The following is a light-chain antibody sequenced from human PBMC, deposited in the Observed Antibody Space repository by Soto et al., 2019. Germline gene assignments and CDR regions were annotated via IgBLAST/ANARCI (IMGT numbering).Light chain of an antibody. Sequence: EIGLTQSPGTLSLSPGERATLSCRASQSVSSSYLACYQQKPGKAPMLLIDGASSSATGIPDRFRGSGSLTDFTLTITSLVPDDVAVDDCQQYGSSPAWTCGKGTKVESK. V-gene: IGKV3-20*01. CDR3: QQYGSSPAWT. J-gene: IGKJ1*01. CDR2: GAS. CDR1: QSVSSSY.